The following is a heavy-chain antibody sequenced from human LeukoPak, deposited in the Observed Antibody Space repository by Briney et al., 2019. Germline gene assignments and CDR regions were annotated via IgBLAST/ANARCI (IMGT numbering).Heavy chain of an antibody. V-gene: IGHV3-30-3*01. CDR1: GFTLSSYA. J-gene: IGHJ4*02. CDR3: ARMGELGDQLDY. Sequence: GGSLRLSCAASGFTLSSYAMHWVRQAPGKGLEGVADISYDGSNKYYADSVKGRFTISRDNSKNTLYLQMNSLRAEDTAVYYCARMGELGDQLDYWGQGTLVTVSS. D-gene: IGHD7-27*01. CDR2: ISYDGSNK.